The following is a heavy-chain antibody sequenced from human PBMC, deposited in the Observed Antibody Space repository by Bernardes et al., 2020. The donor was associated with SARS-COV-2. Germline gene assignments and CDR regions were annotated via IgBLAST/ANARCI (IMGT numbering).Heavy chain of an antibody. Sequence: NGLDSVVDVYFSRNTYYNPSLRGRLTFSSGASRNQFSLRLASVTAADTAVYYCARGYVVPTINAYFGMDVWGQGTTVTVSS. CDR2: VYFSRNT. CDR3: ARGYVVPTINAYFGMDV. D-gene: IGHD3-10*02. J-gene: IGHJ6*02. V-gene: IGHV4-30-4*01.